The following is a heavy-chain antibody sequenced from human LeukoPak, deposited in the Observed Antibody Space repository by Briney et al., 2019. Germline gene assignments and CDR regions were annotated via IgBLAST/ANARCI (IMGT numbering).Heavy chain of an antibody. V-gene: IGHV4-59*08. CDR1: GGSISSYY. J-gene: IGHJ3*02. CDR3: ARREFGDLGAFDI. CDR2: IYFSGST. D-gene: IGHD3-10*01. Sequence: KSSQTLSLTCTVSGGSISSYYWRWIRQPPGKGLGWIGYIYFSGSTNYNPSLKSRVTISIDTSKNQFSLKLSSVTAADTAVYYCARREFGDLGAFDIWGQGTMVTVSS.